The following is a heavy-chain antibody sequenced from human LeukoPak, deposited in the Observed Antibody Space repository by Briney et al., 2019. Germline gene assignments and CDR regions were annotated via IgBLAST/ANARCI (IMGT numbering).Heavy chain of an antibody. CDR3: AAKTPWYYYGSGRNNYYYYGMDV. CDR1: GYTLTELS. J-gene: IGHJ6*02. CDR2: FDPEDGET. V-gene: IGHV1-24*01. D-gene: IGHD3-10*01. Sequence: GASVKVSCKVSGYTLTELSMHWVRQAPGKGLEWMGGFDPEDGETIYAQKFQGRVTMTEDTSTDTAYMELSSLRSEDTAVYYCAAKTPWYYYGSGRNNYYYYGMDVWGQGTTVTVSS.